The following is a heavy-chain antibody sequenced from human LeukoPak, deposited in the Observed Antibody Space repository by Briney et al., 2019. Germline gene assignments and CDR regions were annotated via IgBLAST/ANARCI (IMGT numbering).Heavy chain of an antibody. CDR1: GGSISGSSYY. J-gene: IGHJ3*02. D-gene: IGHD4-17*01. CDR3: ARAPDYGDYAFAFDI. CDR2: IYYSGST. Sequence: SETLSLTCTVSGGSISGSSYYWGWIRQPPGKGLEWIGSIYYSGSTYYNPSLKGRVTISVDTSKNQFSLKLSSVTAADTAVYYCARAPDYGDYAFAFDIWGQGTMVTVSS. V-gene: IGHV4-39*07.